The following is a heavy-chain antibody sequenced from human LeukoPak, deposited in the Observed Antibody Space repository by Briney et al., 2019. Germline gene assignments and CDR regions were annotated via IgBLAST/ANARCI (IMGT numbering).Heavy chain of an antibody. D-gene: IGHD6-13*01. J-gene: IGHJ4*02. CDR1: GGSISSYY. V-gene: IGHV4-59*01. Sequence: PSETLSLTCTVSGGSISSYYWSWIRQPPGKGLEWIGYIYHTGSTDYNPSLKSRVAISVDTSKNQFSLKLSSVTAADTAVYYCARGSKAAPGTFDYWGQGTLVTVSS. CDR3: ARGSKAAPGTFDY. CDR2: IYHTGST.